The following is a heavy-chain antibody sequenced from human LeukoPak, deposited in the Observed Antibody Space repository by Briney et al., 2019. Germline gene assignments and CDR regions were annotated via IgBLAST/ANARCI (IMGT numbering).Heavy chain of an antibody. V-gene: IGHV3-7*03. J-gene: IGHJ6*02. CDR2: IKQDGSEK. D-gene: IGHD5-18*01. Sequence: GGSLRLSCAASGFTFSSYWMSWVRRAPGKGLEWVANIKQDGSEKYYVDSVKGRFTISRDNAMNSLYLQMNSLRAEDTAVYYCARGQRGAYYYGMDVWGQGTTVTVSS. CDR1: GFTFSSYW. CDR3: ARGQRGAYYYGMDV.